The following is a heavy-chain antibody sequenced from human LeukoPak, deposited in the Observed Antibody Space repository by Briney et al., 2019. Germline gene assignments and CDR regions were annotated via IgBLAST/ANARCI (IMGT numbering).Heavy chain of an antibody. D-gene: IGHD6-13*01. Sequence: GGSLRLSCAASGFTFSSYGMHWVRQAPGKGLEWVAVIWYDGSNKYYADSVKGRFTISRDNSKNTLYLQMNSLRAEDTAVYYCAKGGTTGYSTYNWFDPWGQGTLVTVSS. CDR1: GFTFSSYG. V-gene: IGHV3-33*06. CDR3: AKGGTTGYSTYNWFDP. J-gene: IGHJ5*02. CDR2: IWYDGSNK.